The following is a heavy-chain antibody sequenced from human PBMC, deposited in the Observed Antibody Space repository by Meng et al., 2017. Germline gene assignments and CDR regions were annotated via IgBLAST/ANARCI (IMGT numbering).Heavy chain of an antibody. CDR1: GGSISSSNW. J-gene: IGHJ4*02. CDR3: ARDGRSWD. CDR2: ISHSGST. Sequence: QLAAAGPGLVTPSGTLSLTCAVSGGSISSSNWWRWGRQPPGKGLEWIGEISHSGSTNYNPALKSRVTISVDKSKHQFSLKLSSVTAADTAVYYCARDGRSWDWGQGTLVTVSS. D-gene: IGHD7-27*01. V-gene: IGHV4-4*02.